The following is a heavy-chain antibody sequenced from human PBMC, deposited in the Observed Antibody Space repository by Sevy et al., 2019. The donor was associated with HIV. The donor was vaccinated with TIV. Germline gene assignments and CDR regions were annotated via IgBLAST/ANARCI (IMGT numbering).Heavy chain of an antibody. D-gene: IGHD3-10*01. CDR2: INQDGGKK. J-gene: IGHJ4*02. CDR1: EFTFSRYW. V-gene: IGHV3-7*01. Sequence: GGSLRLSRATSEFTFSRYWMNWVHQAPGKGLEWVLYINQDGGKKYYVDSVKGRFTISRDNSKNSLFLQMNSLRAEDTAVYYYASAGPFGELDYFDRWDQGTLVTISS. CDR3: ASAGPFGELDYFDR.